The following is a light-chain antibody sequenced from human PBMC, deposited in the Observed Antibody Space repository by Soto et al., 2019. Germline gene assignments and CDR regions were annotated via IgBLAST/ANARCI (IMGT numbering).Light chain of an antibody. Sequence: EIVMTQSPATLSVSPGERATLSCRASQSVSSNLAWYQQKPGQAPRLLIYGASTRATGIPARFSGSRSGTDFTPTISSLPSEDFAVYYCQQYNNSPTFGQGTKLEIK. CDR1: QSVSSN. V-gene: IGKV3D-15*01. J-gene: IGKJ2*01. CDR3: QQYNNSPT. CDR2: GAS.